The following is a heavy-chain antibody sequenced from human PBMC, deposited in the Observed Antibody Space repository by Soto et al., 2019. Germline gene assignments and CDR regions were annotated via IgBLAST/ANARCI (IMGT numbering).Heavy chain of an antibody. J-gene: IGHJ4*02. V-gene: IGHV4-34*01. Sequence: QVQLQQWGAGLLKPSETLFLTCAVYGGSFSGYYWSWIRQPPGKGLEWIGEINHSGSTNYNPSLKSRVTISVDTSKNQFSLKLSSVTAADTAVYYCASLRRTYYYGSGSGYWGQGTLVTVSS. CDR2: INHSGST. CDR3: ASLRRTYYYGSGSGY. D-gene: IGHD3-10*01. CDR1: GGSFSGYY.